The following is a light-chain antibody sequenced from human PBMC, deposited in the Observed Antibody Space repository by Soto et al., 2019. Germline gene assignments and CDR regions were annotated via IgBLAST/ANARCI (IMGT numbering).Light chain of an antibody. J-gene: IGLJ1*01. CDR3: RSYTSSSTYV. CDR2: EVS. V-gene: IGLV2-14*01. Sequence: QSVLTQPASVSGSPGQSITISCTGTSSDVGGYTYVSWYQHHPGKAPKLMIYEVSNRPSGVSNRFSDSKSGNTASLTISGLQAEDEADYFCRSYTSSSTYVFGTGTKVT. CDR1: SSDVGGYTY.